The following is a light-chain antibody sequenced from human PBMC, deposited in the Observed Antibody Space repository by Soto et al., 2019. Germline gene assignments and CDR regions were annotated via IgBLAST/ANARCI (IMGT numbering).Light chain of an antibody. CDR1: QSIGTD. CDR3: QQPYSTPWT. CDR2: GAS. Sequence: DIQMTQSPSSLSASMGDRVSITCRASQSIGTDLNWYQQKPGKAPKLLIHGASTLQGGVPSRFSGSVSGTEFTRTISSMQPGDLATYFCQQPYSTPWTFGQGTKVDI. J-gene: IGKJ1*01. V-gene: IGKV1-39*01.